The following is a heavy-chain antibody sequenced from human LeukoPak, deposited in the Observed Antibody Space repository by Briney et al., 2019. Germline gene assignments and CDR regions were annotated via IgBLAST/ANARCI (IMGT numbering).Heavy chain of an antibody. V-gene: IGHV5-51*01. D-gene: IGHD3-22*01. CDR2: IYPGDSDT. Sequence: GESLQISCKGSGYSFTSYWIGWVRQMPGKGLEWMGIIYPGDSDTRYSPSFQGQVTISADKSISTAYLQWSSLKASDTAMYYCARQGKDSSGYYFQPHYYYYMDVWGKGTTVTISS. CDR3: ARQGKDSSGYYFQPHYYYYMDV. J-gene: IGHJ6*03. CDR1: GYSFTSYW.